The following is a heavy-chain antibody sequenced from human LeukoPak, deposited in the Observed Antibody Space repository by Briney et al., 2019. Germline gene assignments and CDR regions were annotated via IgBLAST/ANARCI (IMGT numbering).Heavy chain of an antibody. Sequence: GGSLRLSCAASGFTFSSYAMHWVRLARGKGLEWVAVISSDGSNKYYADSVKGRFTISRDNAKNTLYLQMNSLRAEDTAVYYCARAFCSGATCYSMDYWGQGTLVTVSS. CDR3: ARAFCSGATCYSMDY. J-gene: IGHJ4*02. V-gene: IGHV3-30*04. CDR2: ISSDGSNK. CDR1: GFTFSSYA. D-gene: IGHD2-15*01.